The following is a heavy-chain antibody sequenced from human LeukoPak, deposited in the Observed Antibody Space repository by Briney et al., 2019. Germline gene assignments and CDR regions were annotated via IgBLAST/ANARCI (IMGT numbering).Heavy chain of an antibody. V-gene: IGHV4-39*01. D-gene: IGHD3-3*01. CDR3: ARQGFLLSFWSGPNWFDP. CDR2: IYYSGST. Sequence: SETLSLTCTVSGGSISSSSYYWGWIRQPPGKGLEWIGSIYYSGSTYYNPSLKSRVTISVDTSKNQFSLKLSSVTAADTAVYYCARQGFLLSFWSGPNWFDPWGQGTLVTVSS. J-gene: IGHJ5*02. CDR1: GGSISSSSYY.